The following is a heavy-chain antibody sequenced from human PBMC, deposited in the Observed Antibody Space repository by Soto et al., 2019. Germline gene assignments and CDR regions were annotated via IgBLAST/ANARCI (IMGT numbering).Heavy chain of an antibody. J-gene: IGHJ3*02. CDR2: IIPIFGTA. Sequence: GASVKVSCKASGGTFSSYAISWVRQAPGQGLEWMGGIIPIFGTANYAQKFQGRVTITADESTSTAYMELSSLRSEDTAVYYCARNEDIVLMVYAKGAFDIWGQGTMVTVSS. CDR3: ARNEDIVLMVYAKGAFDI. D-gene: IGHD2-8*01. CDR1: GGTFSSYA. V-gene: IGHV1-69*13.